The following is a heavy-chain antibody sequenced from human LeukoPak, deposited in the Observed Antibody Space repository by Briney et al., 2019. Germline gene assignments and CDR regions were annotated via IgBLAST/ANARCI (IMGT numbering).Heavy chain of an antibody. J-gene: IGHJ4*02. V-gene: IGHV3-30-3*01. CDR2: ISYDGSNK. Sequence: PGGSLRLSCAASGFTVSSNYMSWVRQAPGKGLEWVAVISYDGSNKYYADSVKGRFTISRDNAKNSLYLQMNSLRAEDTAVYYCARGEMATTFDYWGQGTLVTVSS. CDR1: GFTVSSNY. CDR3: ARGEMATTFDY. D-gene: IGHD5-24*01.